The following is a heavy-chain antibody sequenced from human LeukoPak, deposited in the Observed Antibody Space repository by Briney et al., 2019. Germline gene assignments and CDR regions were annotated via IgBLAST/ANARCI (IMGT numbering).Heavy chain of an antibody. CDR2: IKQDGSEK. D-gene: IGHD3-10*01. CDR1: GFTFSNYW. V-gene: IGHV3-7*03. Sequence: PGRSLRLSCAASGFTFSNYWMSWVRQAPGKGLEWVANIKQDGSEKYYVNSVKGRFTISRDNSKNTLYLQMNYLRAEDTAVYYCATNSASGNYYIASHWYFDLWGRGSLVTVSS. J-gene: IGHJ2*01. CDR3: ATNSASGNYYIASHWYFDL.